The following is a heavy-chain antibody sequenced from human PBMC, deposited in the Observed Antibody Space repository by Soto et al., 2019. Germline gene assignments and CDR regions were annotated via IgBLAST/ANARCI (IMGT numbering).Heavy chain of an antibody. V-gene: IGHV3-30-3*01. CDR3: ARDNYDYVWGSYRANYYYYGMGV. J-gene: IGHJ6*02. CDR1: GFTFSSYA. Sequence: GGSLRLSCAASGFTFSSYAMHWVRQAPGKGLEWVAVISYDGSNKYYADSVKGRFTISRDNSKNSLYLQMNSLRAEDTAVYYCARDNYDYVWGSYRANYYYYGMGVWGQGTTVTVSS. CDR2: ISYDGSNK. D-gene: IGHD3-16*02.